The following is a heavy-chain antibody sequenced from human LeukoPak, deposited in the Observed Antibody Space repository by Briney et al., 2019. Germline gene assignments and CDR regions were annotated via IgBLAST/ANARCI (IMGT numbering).Heavy chain of an antibody. D-gene: IGHD3-10*01. CDR1: GFAFRSYW. Sequence: GGSLRLSCAASGFAFRSYWMIWVRQAPGKGLEWVANIKEDGSEKNYVDSVKGRFTISRDNAKNSLYLQMNSLRAEDTAVYYCARVGLGVGLGRTASGFDPWGQGTLVTVSS. V-gene: IGHV3-7*01. CDR3: ARVGLGVGLGRTASGFDP. CDR2: IKEDGSEK. J-gene: IGHJ5*02.